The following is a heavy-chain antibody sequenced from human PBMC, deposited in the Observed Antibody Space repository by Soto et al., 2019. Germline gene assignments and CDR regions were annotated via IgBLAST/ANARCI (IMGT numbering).Heavy chain of an antibody. D-gene: IGHD2-15*01. CDR2: IKSKTDGGTT. V-gene: IGHV3-15*01. CDR1: GFTFSNAW. J-gene: IGHJ6*03. CDR3: TTDAMDWVVAATKYYYYYYMDV. Sequence: PGGSLRLSCAASGFTFSNAWMSWVRQAPGKGLEWVGRIKSKTDGGTTDYAAPVKGRFTISRDDSKNTLYLQMNSLKTEDTAVYYCTTDAMDWVVAATKYYYYYYMDVWGKGTTVTVSS.